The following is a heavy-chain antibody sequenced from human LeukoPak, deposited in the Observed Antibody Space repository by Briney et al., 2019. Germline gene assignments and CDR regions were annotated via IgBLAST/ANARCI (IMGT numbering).Heavy chain of an antibody. CDR2: IRQGGSEK. Sequence: GGSLRLSCATSGFTFSNYWMSWVRQAPGKGLEWVANIRQGGSEKYYVDSVKGRFTISRDNAKNSLFLQMNSLRAEDTAVYYCARDLSSGWYFAFDIWGQGTMVTVSS. D-gene: IGHD6-19*01. J-gene: IGHJ3*02. V-gene: IGHV3-7*03. CDR3: ARDLSSGWYFAFDI. CDR1: GFTFSNYW.